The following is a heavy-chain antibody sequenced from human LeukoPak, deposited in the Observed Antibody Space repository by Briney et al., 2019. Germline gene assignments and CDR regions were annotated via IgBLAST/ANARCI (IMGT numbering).Heavy chain of an antibody. CDR1: GGSISSSSW. J-gene: IGHJ4*02. V-gene: IGHV4-4*02. D-gene: IGHD4/OR15-4a*01. CDR3: ARGTMAGSGNFDC. Sequence: SETLSLTCAVSGGSISSSSWRSWVRQPPGKGLEWIGEIYHTGSTNYNPSLKSRFTILVDKSKNQFSLKLSAVTAADTAVYYCARGTMAGSGNFDCWGQGTLVTVSS. CDR2: IYHTGST.